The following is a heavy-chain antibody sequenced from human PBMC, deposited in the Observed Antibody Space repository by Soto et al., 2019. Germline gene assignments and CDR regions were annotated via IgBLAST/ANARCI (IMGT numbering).Heavy chain of an antibody. CDR2: ISSDGSNY. CDR1: GFTFSACA. CDR3: AKEVGKAMAAITNWHFDL. V-gene: IGHV3-30*18. Sequence: QVQLVESGGGVVQPGRSQRLSCAASGFTFSACAMHWVRQSPGKGLEWVAVISSDGSNYYYEDSVKGRFTISRDNSKNTLYLKRDSLRAEETAVYYCAKEVGKAMAAITNWHFDLWGRGTLVTVSS. D-gene: IGHD5-12*01. J-gene: IGHJ2*01.